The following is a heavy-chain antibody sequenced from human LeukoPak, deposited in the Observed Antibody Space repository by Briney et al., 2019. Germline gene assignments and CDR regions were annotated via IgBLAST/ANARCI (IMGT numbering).Heavy chain of an antibody. CDR3: ARDRASGSRRGYFDY. CDR1: GFTFSSYA. CDR2: ISYDGSNK. V-gene: IGHV3-30*01. J-gene: IGHJ4*02. Sequence: GGSLRLSCAASGFTFSSYAMHWVRQAPGKGLGWVAVISYDGSNKYYADSVKGRFTISRDNSKNTLYLQMNSLRAEDTAVYYCARDRASGSRRGYFDYWGQGTLVTVSS. D-gene: IGHD5-12*01.